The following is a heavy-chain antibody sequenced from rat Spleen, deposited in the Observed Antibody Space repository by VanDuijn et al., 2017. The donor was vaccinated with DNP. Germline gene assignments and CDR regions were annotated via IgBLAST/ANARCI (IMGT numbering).Heavy chain of an antibody. CDR3: TRSNSGYYVMDA. Sequence: QVQLKESGPGLVQPSQTLSLTCTVSGFSLSSYGVIWVRQPPGKGLEWMGAIWSGGSTAYNSALKSRLSISRDASKSQIFLKMDSLQTEDTAIYFCTRSNSGYYVMDAWGQGVSVTVSS. V-gene: IGHV2-15*01. CDR2: IWSGGST. J-gene: IGHJ4*01. D-gene: IGHD4-3*01. CDR1: GFSLSSYG.